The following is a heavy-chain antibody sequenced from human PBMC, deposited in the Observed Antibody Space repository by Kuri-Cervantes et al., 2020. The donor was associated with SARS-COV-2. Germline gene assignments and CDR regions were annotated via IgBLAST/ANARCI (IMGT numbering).Heavy chain of an antibody. CDR2: ISSSSSTI. CDR3: ARRGGYLPPDAFDI. CDR1: GFTFSSYS. D-gene: IGHD3-16*02. V-gene: IGHV3-48*01. Sequence: GSLKISCAASGFTFSSYSMNWVRQAPGKGLEWVSYISSSSSTIYYADSVKGRFTISRDNAKNSLYVQMNSLRAEDTAVYYCARRGGYLPPDAFDIWGQGTMVTVSS. J-gene: IGHJ3*02.